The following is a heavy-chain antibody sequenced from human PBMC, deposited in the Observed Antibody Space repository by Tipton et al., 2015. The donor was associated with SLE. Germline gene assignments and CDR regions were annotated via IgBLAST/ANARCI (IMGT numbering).Heavy chain of an antibody. J-gene: IGHJ3*02. CDR1: GGSFSGYY. CDR2: INHSGST. V-gene: IGHV4-34*01. Sequence: TLSLTCAVYGGSFSGYYWSWIRQPPGKELEWIGEINHSGSTNYNPSLKSRVTISVDTSKNQFSLKLSSVTAADTAVYYCARVPYSSGWTRWAFDIWGQGTMVTVSS. CDR3: ARVPYSSGWTRWAFDI. D-gene: IGHD6-19*01.